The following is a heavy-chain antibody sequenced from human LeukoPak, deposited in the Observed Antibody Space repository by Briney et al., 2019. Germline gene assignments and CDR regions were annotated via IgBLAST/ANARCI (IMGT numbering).Heavy chain of an antibody. CDR2: INPSGGST. Sequence: ASVKVSCKASGYTFTSYYMHWVRQAPGQGLDWMGIINPSGGSTSYAQKFQGRVTMTRDMSTSTVYMELSSLKSDDTAVYYCARDNSIHERGWWFDPWGQGTLVTVSS. J-gene: IGHJ5*02. CDR1: GYTFTSYY. V-gene: IGHV1-46*01. CDR3: ARDNSIHERGWWFDP. D-gene: IGHD4-23*01.